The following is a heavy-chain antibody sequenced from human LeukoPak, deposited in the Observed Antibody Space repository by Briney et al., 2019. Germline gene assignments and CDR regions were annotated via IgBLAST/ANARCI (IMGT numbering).Heavy chain of an antibody. CDR1: GYTFTSYG. J-gene: IGHJ3*02. CDR3: ARGVSGYCSGGSCFPSYAFDI. D-gene: IGHD2-15*01. V-gene: IGHV1-18*01. Sequence: ASVKVSCKASGYTFTSYGIRWVRQDPGQGLEGMGWVSAYNGNTNYAQKLQGRVTMTTDTSTSTAYVELRSLRSDDTAVYYCARGVSGYCSGGSCFPSYAFDIWGQGTMVTVSS. CDR2: VSAYNGNT.